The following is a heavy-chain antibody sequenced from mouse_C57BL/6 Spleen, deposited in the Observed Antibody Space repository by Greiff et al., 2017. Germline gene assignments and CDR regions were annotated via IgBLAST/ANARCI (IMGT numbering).Heavy chain of an antibody. CDR1: GYTFTSYW. D-gene: IGHD1-1*01. CDR2: IYPGSGST. CDR3: ARWDYYSSSYRYFDV. V-gene: IGHV1-55*01. Sequence: QVQLQQPGAELVKPGASVKMSCKASGYTFTSYWITWVKQRPGQGLEWIGDIYPGSGSTNYNEKFKSKATLTVDTSSSTAYMQLSSLTSEDSAVYYCARWDYYSSSYRYFDVWGTGTTVTVSS. J-gene: IGHJ1*03.